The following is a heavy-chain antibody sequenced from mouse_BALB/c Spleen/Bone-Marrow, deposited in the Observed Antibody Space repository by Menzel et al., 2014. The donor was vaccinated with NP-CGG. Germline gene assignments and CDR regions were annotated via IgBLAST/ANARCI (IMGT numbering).Heavy chain of an antibody. CDR3: ATDWFAY. V-gene: IGHV2-6-7*01. J-gene: IGHJ3*01. CDR2: IWGDGST. Sequence: VQLQQSGPGLVALSQSLSITCTVSGFSLTGYNVNWVRQPPGKGLEWLGMIWGDGSTDYNSVLKSRLSINKDNSKSQVFLKMNSLQTDDTARYYCATDWFAYWGQGTLVTVSA. CDR1: GFSLTGYN.